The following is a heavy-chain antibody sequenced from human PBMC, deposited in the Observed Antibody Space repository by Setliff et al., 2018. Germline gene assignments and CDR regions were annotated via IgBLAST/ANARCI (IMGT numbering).Heavy chain of an antibody. CDR2: IYPGDSDT. CDR3: ARVVGADGIGIDY. D-gene: IGHD2-15*01. Sequence: GESLKISCKDSGYIFTNYWIGWVRQMPGKGLEWMGIIYPGDSDTRYSPSFQGQVTISADKSITTAYLQWSSLKASDTATYYCARVVGADGIGIDYWGQGTVVTVSS. V-gene: IGHV5-51*01. J-gene: IGHJ4*02. CDR1: GYIFTNYW.